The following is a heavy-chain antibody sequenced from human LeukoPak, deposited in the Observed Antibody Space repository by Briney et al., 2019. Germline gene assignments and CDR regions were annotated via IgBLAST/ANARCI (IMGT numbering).Heavy chain of an antibody. Sequence: PSETLSLTCAVYGGSFSGYYWSWIRQPPGKGLEWIGEINHSGSTNYIPSLKSRVTISVDTSKNQFSLKLSSVTAADTAVYYCARDRGAVAVFDYWGQGTLVTVSS. CDR1: GGSFSGYY. V-gene: IGHV4-34*01. D-gene: IGHD6-19*01. J-gene: IGHJ4*02. CDR3: ARDRGAVAVFDY. CDR2: INHSGST.